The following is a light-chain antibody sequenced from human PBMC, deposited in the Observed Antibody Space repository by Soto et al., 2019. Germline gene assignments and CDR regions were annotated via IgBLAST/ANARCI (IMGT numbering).Light chain of an antibody. CDR3: QHYNSYSEA. CDR1: QTISSW. J-gene: IGKJ1*01. CDR2: DAS. Sequence: DIQMTHSPCTLSASVGAGVTGTCRASQTISSWLAWYQQKPGKAPKLLIYDASTLESGVPSRFSGSGSGTEFTLTISSLQPDDFATYYCQHYNSYSEAFGQGTKVDTK. V-gene: IGKV1-5*01.